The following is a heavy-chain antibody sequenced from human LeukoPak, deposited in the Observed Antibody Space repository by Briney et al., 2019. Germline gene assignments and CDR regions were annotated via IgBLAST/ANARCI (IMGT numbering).Heavy chain of an antibody. CDR3: ARALGGAPDGVDY. V-gene: IGHV3-74*01. CDR1: GFTFSSYW. CDR2: INSDGSST. Sequence: GGSLRLSCAASGFTFSSYWMHWVRQAPGKGLVWVSSINSDGSSTSYADSVKGRFTISRDNAKNTLYLQMNSLRAEDTAVYYCARALGGAPDGVDYWGQGTLVTVSS. J-gene: IGHJ4*02. D-gene: IGHD1-26*01.